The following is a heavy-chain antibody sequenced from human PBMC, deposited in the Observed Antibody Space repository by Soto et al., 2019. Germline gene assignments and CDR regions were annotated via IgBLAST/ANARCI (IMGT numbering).Heavy chain of an antibody. J-gene: IGHJ3*02. V-gene: IGHV3-73*01. CDR1: GFTFSGSA. D-gene: IGHD2-8*02. CDR2: IRSKANSYAT. Sequence: PGGSLRLSCAASGFTFSGSAMHWVRQASGKGLEWVGRIRSKANSYATAYAASVKGGFTISRDDSKNTAYLQMNSLKTEDTVVYYCARERSTGAFDIWAQGTMVTVSS. CDR3: ARERSTGAFDI.